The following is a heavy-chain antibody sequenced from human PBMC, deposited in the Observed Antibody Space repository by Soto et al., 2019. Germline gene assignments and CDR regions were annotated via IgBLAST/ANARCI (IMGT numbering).Heavy chain of an antibody. D-gene: IGHD2-15*01. CDR2: ISHDGSKK. J-gene: IGHJ4*02. CDR1: GFTFSSYA. V-gene: IGHV3-30-3*01. CDR3: ASGPSVGYCSGGSCFIDY. Sequence: PGGSLRLSCAASGFTFSSYAMHWVRQAPGKGLEWVAVISHDGSKKYYADSVKGRFTISRDNSKNTLYLQMNSLRAEDTAVYYCASGPSVGYCSGGSCFIDYWGQGTLVTVSS.